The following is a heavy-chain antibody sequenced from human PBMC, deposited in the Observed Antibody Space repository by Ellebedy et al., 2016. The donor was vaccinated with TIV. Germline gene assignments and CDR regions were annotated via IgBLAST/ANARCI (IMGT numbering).Heavy chain of an antibody. J-gene: IGHJ4*02. CDR2: IRQDGGNI. CDR1: GFPFSSLW. D-gene: IGHD1-26*01. Sequence: GESLKISXAVSGFPFSSLWMSLVRQAPGKGPEWVANIRQDGGNIYYVDSVKGRFTISRDSSKNTLYLQMNSLRADDTAVYYCAPRAIRAPNWGQGTLVTVSS. V-gene: IGHV3-7*03. CDR3: APRAIRAPN.